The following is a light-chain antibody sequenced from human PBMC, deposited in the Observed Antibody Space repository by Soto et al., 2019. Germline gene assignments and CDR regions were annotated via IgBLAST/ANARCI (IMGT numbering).Light chain of an antibody. CDR3: QQFET. CDR2: DAS. CDR1: QNISIY. V-gene: IGKV3-11*01. J-gene: IGKJ4*01. Sequence: EIVLTQSPATLSLSPGERATLSCRASQNISIYLAWYQQKPGQAPRLLIYDASNRATGIPARFSGSGSGTDFTLTINRLEPEDFAVYYCQQFETFGGGTKVDIK.